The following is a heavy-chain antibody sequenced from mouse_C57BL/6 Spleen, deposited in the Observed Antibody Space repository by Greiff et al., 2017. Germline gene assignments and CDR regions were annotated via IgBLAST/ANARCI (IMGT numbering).Heavy chain of an antibody. D-gene: IGHD1-1*01. J-gene: IGHJ4*01. V-gene: IGHV14-2*01. CDR1: GFNIKDYY. CDR2: IDPEDGET. Sequence: EVQLQQSGAELVKPGASVKLSCTASGFNIKDYYMHWVKQRTEQGLEWIGRIDPEDGETKDAPKFPGKATRTADTSSNTAYLQLSRLPSEDKAVYYCGRGSYYGAMDYWGQGTSVTVSS. CDR3: GRGSYYGAMDY.